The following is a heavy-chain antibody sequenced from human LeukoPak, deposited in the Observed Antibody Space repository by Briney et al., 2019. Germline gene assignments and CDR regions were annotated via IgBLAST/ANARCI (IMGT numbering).Heavy chain of an antibody. CDR2: ISWNSGSI. Sequence: GGSLRLSCGASGFTFDDYAMHWVRQAPGKGLEWVSGISWNSGSIGYADSVKGRFTISRDNAKNSLYLQMNSLRAEDTALYYCAKDKRYFDWSYGMDVWGQGTTVTVSS. CDR1: GFTFDDYA. J-gene: IGHJ6*02. V-gene: IGHV3-9*01. CDR3: AKDKRYFDWSYGMDV. D-gene: IGHD3-9*01.